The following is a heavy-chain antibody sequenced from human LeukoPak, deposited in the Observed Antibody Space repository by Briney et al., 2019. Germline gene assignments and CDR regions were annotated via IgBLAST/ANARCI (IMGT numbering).Heavy chain of an antibody. D-gene: IGHD3-22*01. CDR3: AKDIRDRHLEYYYDSSGSDY. Sequence: GGSLRLSCAASGFTFSSYAMSWVRQAPGKGLEWVSAISGSGGSTYYADSVKGRFTISRDNSKNTLYLQMNSLRAKDTAVYYCAKDIRDRHLEYYYDSSGSDYWGQGTLVTVSS. J-gene: IGHJ4*02. CDR1: GFTFSSYA. V-gene: IGHV3-23*01. CDR2: ISGSGGST.